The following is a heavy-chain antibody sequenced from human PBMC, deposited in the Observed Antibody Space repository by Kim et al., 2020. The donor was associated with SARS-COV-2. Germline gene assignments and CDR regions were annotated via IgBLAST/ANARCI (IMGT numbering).Heavy chain of an antibody. CDR2: IHQDGTEK. CDR1: GFMFQRYW. V-gene: IGHV3-7*01. Sequence: GGSLRLSCEASGFMFQRYWMSWVRQAPGKGLEWVANIHQDGTEKNYVDSVKGRFTLSRDNAKDSLYLQMDSLRAEDTAVYYCARLPYLHVDASMVGVFDIWGQGTMVTVSS. J-gene: IGHJ3*02. D-gene: IGHD5-18*01. CDR3: ARLPYLHVDASMVGVFDI.